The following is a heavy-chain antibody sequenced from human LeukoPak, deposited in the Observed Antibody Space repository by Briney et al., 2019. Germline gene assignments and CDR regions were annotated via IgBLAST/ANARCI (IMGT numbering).Heavy chain of an antibody. D-gene: IGHD5-12*01. CDR2: LSWNSGSI. J-gene: IGHJ4*02. CDR1: GFTFDDYA. V-gene: IGHV3-9*01. CDR3: AKGLWYSGYERSYFDY. Sequence: GRSLRLSCAASGFTFDDYAMHWVRQAPGKGLEWVSGLSWNSGSIGYADSVKGRFTSSRANAKNSLYLQMTSLRAEDTALYYCAKGLWYSGYERSYFDYWGQGTLVTVSS.